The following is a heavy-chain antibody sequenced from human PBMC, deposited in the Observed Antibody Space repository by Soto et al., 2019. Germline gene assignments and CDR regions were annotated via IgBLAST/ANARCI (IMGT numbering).Heavy chain of an antibody. CDR1: GGSISSGGYY. J-gene: IGHJ6*02. CDR3: ARQNPPGYYYYAMDV. CDR2: IYYSGST. V-gene: IGHV4-31*11. Sequence: SETLSLTCAVSGGSISSGGYYWNWIRQHPGKGLEWIGYIYYSGSTYYNPSLKSRVTISVDTSKNQFSLKLSSVTAADTAVYYCARQNPPGYYYYAMDVWGQGTTVTVSS.